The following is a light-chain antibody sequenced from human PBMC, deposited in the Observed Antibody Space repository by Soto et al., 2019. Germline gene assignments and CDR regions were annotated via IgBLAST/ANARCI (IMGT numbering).Light chain of an antibody. V-gene: IGLV4-60*03. CDR2: VEQSGDY. J-gene: IGLJ3*02. CDR3: DTWGSNTWV. CDR1: GGHTSYR. Sequence: QLVVTQPSSASASLGSSINLACTLSGGHTSYRIDWHRHQPGTAPRFLMKVEQSGDYDRGTGIPERFSASSSGADRYLTIANLQSEDEADYYCDTWGSNTWVFGGGTKLTVL.